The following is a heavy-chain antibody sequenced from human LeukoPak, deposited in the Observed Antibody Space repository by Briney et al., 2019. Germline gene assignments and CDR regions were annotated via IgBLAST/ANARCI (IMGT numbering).Heavy chain of an antibody. D-gene: IGHD1-26*01. J-gene: IGHJ4*02. CDR3: ARRLGATQPYFDF. CDR1: GYSFPSYW. CDR2: IHPGDSET. V-gene: IGHV5-51*01. Sequence: GESLKISCKDSGYSFPSYWIGWVRQMPGKGLECMGIIHPGDSETRYSPSFQGQVTISADKSISTAYLQWSGLKASDTAMYYCARRLGATQPYFDFWGQGALVTVSS.